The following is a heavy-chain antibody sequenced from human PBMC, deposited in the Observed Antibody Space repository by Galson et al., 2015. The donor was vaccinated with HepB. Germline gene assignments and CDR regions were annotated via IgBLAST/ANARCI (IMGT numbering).Heavy chain of an antibody. V-gene: IGHV3-9*01. CDR3: AKGADYYDSSGSVYYMDV. D-gene: IGHD3-22*01. CDR1: GFTFDDYA. J-gene: IGHJ6*03. CDR2: ISRNSGSI. Sequence: SLRLSCAASGFTFDDYAMHWVRQAPGKGLEWVSGISRNSGSIGYADSVKGRFSISRDNAKNSLHLQMSSLRAEDTALYYCAKGADYYDSSGSVYYMDVWGKGTTVTVSS.